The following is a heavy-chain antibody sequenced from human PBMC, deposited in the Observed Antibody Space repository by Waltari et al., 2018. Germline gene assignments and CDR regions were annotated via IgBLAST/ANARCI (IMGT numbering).Heavy chain of an antibody. CDR3: ATVGGRGIWTHRASFDP. CDR2: FYYRAST. V-gene: IGHV4-59*01. Sequence: QVQLQESGPGVVKPPETLSRTSTVSGDSSSSYSLGWIRQPPGKGLEWIGSFYYRASTTYNTSLKRRVTISVDTSTNHFSLKLPSVTAADTAVYSCATVGGRGIWTHRASFDPWGQGTLVTVSS. CDR1: GDSSSSYS. J-gene: IGHJ5*02. D-gene: IGHD2-21*01.